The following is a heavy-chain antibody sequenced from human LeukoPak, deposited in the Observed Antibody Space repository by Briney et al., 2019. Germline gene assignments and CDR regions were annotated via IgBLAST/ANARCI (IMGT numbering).Heavy chain of an antibody. CDR1: GGSISSYY. D-gene: IGHD6-13*01. V-gene: IGHV4-59*01. CDR3: ARLQAAAGTPFDY. Sequence: SETLSLTCTVSGGSISSYYWSWIRQPPGKGLEWIGYIYYSGSTNYNPSLKSRVTISVDTSKNQFSLKLSSVTAADTAVYYCARLQAAAGTPFDYWGQGTLVTVSS. CDR2: IYYSGST. J-gene: IGHJ4*02.